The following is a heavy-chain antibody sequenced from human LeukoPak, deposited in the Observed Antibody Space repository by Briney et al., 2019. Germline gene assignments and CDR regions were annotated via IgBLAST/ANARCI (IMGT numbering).Heavy chain of an antibody. CDR1: GFTFSDSS. V-gene: IGHV3-21*01. CDR2: ISSTSTYI. CDR3: AREYTAMAFDY. D-gene: IGHD5-18*01. J-gene: IGHJ4*02. Sequence: PGESLRLSCAASGFTFSDSSMNWVRQPPGKGLEWVSSISSTSTYIYYADSVKGRFTVSRDNAKNSLYLQMNSQRAEDSAVYYCAREYTAMAFDYWGQGTLVTVSS.